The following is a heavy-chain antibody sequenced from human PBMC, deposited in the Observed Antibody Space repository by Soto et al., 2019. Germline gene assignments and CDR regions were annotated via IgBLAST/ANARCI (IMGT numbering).Heavy chain of an antibody. V-gene: IGHV4-59*08. D-gene: IGHD3-22*01. J-gene: IGHJ4*02. CDR3: ARLGGYYQTLDS. Sequence: SETLSLTCTVSGVSINNYYWSWIRQPPGKGLEFIGYIYYAGTTTYNPSLKSRVTISVDTSKNQFSLQLRSVTAADTAVYYCARLGGYYQTLDSWGQGTRVTVSS. CDR2: IYYAGTT. CDR1: GVSINNYY.